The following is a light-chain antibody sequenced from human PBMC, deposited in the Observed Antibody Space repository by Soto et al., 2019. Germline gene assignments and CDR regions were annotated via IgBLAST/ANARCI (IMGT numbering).Light chain of an antibody. Sequence: DVPMTQFPSFLSASVGDRVTITCRASQTISTYLNWYQQKPGKAPRLLIYDASSLLSGVPSRFSGSGSGTDFILTISSLQPEDFATYYCQQSYSLPITFGQGTRLEI. CDR1: QTISTY. CDR2: DAS. J-gene: IGKJ5*01. CDR3: QQSYSLPIT. V-gene: IGKV1-39*01.